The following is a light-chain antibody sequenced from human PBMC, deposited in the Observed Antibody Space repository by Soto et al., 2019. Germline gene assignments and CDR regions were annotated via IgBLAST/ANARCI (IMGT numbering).Light chain of an antibody. CDR3: QVWDSSSDHPSYL. V-gene: IGLV3-21*04. CDR2: YDS. J-gene: IGLJ1*01. CDR1: NIGSKS. Sequence: SYELTQPPSVSVAPGKTARITCGGNNIGSKSVHWYQQKPGQAPVLVIYYDSDRPSGIPERFSSSNSGNTATLTISRVEAWDEADYYCQVWDSSSDHPSYLFGTGTKLTVL.